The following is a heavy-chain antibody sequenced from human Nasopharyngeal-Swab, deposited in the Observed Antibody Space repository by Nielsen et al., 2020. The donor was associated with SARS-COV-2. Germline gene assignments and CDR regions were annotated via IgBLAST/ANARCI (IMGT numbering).Heavy chain of an antibody. CDR2: ISRSGGTK. V-gene: IGHV3-48*03. J-gene: IGHJ3*02. CDR3: ARDRGSGSRTDDAFDI. CDR1: GFTFSSYE. D-gene: IGHD1-26*01. Sequence: GGSLRLSCAASGFTFSSYEMNWVRQAPGKGLEWVSYISRSGGTKYYADSVKGRFTISRDNAKNSLYLQMNSLRAEDTAVYYCARDRGSGSRTDDAFDIWGQGTMVTVSS.